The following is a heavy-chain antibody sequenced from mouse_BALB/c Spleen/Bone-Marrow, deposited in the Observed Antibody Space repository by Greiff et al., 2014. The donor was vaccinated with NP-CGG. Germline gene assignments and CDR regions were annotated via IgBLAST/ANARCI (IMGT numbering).Heavy chain of an antibody. CDR3: ARWEYYAMDY. V-gene: IGHV14-3*02. D-gene: IGHD4-1*01. CDR1: GFNIKDNY. J-gene: IGHJ4*01. Sequence: VQLQQSGAELVKPGASVKMSCKASGFNIKDNYIHWVKQRPAKGLEWIGRIDPANGNTKYDPKFQGKATITADTSSNTAYLQLSSLTSEDTAVYYCARWEYYAMDYWGQGTSVTVSS. CDR2: IDPANGNT.